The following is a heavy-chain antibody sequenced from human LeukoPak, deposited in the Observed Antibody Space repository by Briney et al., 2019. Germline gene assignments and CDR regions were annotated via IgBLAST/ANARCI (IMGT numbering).Heavy chain of an antibody. J-gene: IGHJ4*02. CDR2: ISAYNGNT. Sequence: GASVKVSCKASGYTFTSYGISWVRQAPGQGLEWMGWISAYNGNTNYAQKLQGRVTMTTDTSTSTAYMELRSLRADDTAVYYCAREDKAWIQLWPEGGHDYWGEETLVTVSS. V-gene: IGHV1-18*01. D-gene: IGHD5-18*01. CDR3: AREDKAWIQLWPEGGHDY. CDR1: GYTFTSYG.